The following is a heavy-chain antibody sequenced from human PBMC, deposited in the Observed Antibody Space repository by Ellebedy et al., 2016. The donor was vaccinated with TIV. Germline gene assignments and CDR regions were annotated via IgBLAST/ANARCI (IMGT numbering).Heavy chain of an antibody. CDR2: ISSSGSTI. D-gene: IGHD6-13*01. Sequence: GESLKISCAASGFTFSSYEMNWVRQAPGKGLEWVSYISSSGSTIYYADSVKGRFTISRDNAKNSLYLQMNSLRAEDTAVYYCARDASPISAAGDYGMDVWGQGTTVTVSS. CDR3: ARDASPISAAGDYGMDV. J-gene: IGHJ6*02. V-gene: IGHV3-48*03. CDR1: GFTFSSYE.